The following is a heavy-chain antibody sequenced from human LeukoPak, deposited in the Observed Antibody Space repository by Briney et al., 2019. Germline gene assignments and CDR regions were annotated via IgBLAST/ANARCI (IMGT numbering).Heavy chain of an antibody. J-gene: IGHJ4*02. Sequence: PSETLSLTCTVSGGSINNYYWSWIRQPPGKGLEWIGYIYSSGSANYNPSLESRVTMSVDTSKNQISLKLSSVTAADTAVYYCARDNSGDYWGQGILVTVSS. CDR1: GGSINNYY. CDR3: ARDNSGDY. CDR2: IYSSGSA. D-gene: IGHD6-19*01. V-gene: IGHV4-59*01.